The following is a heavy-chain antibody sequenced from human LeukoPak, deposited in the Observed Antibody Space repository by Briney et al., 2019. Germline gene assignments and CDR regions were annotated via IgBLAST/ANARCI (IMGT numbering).Heavy chain of an antibody. D-gene: IGHD3-3*01. J-gene: IGHJ3*02. CDR3: ARPGSGYPHDAFDI. CDR2: INTNTGNP. Sequence: WASVKVSCKASGYTFSVYAVIWVRQAPGQGLEWMGWINTNTGNPTYAQGFTGRFVFSLDTSVSTAYLQISSLKAEDTAVYYCARPGSGYPHDAFDIWGQGTVVTVSS. V-gene: IGHV7-4-1*02. CDR1: GYTFSVYA.